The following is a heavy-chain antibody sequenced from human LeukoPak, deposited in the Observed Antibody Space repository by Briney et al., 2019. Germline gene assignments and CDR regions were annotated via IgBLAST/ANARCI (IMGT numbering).Heavy chain of an antibody. CDR3: TRDVTEYVGASAD. J-gene: IGHJ4*02. V-gene: IGHV3-23*01. Sequence: GGSLRLSCAASGFFFSDSAMAWVRQAPGKGLEWVSTTTGLGDNTHYADSVKGRFTFSRDNSKNTLYLQMNNLGVDDTAVYYCTRDVTEYVGASADCGQGTLVTVSS. D-gene: IGHD1-26*01. CDR1: GFFFSDSA. CDR2: TTGLGDNT.